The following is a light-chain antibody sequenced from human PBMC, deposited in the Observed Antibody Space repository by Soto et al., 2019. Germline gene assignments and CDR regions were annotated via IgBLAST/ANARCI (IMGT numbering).Light chain of an antibody. Sequence: QSALTQPASVSGSPGQSITIPCTETSSDVGGYNYVSWYQQHPGKAPKVLIYDVSNRPSGVSNRFSGSKSGNTASLTISGLHAEDEADYYCSSYTTTSTSFGGGTKLTVL. CDR1: SSDVGGYNY. CDR3: SSYTTTSTS. J-gene: IGLJ2*01. CDR2: DVS. V-gene: IGLV2-14*03.